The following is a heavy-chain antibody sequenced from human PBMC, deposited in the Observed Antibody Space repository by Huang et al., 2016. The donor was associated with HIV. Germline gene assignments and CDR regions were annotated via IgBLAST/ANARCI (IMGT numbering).Heavy chain of an antibody. J-gene: IGHJ4*02. CDR1: GYTFTTYS. V-gene: IGHV7-4-1*02. CDR3: ARYRLTGTFLDS. Sequence: QVQLVQSGSELRKPGASVKVSCKASGYTFTTYSLIWVRQAPGQGLEWMGGINTKTGKPTYAQGCTGRFVFSLDTTVSTAYLQISSLKTDDTAKYFCARYRLTGTFLDSWGQGTQVTVSS. CDR2: INTKTGKP. D-gene: IGHD3-9*01.